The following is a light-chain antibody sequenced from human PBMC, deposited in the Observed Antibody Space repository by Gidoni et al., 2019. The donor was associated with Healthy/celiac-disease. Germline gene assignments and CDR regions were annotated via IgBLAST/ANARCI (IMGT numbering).Light chain of an antibody. CDR2: GKN. CDR3: NSRDSSGNHWV. J-gene: IGLJ1*01. V-gene: IGLV3-19*01. Sequence: SSELTQDPAVSVALGQTVRITRQGDSLRSYYASWYQQKPGQAPVLVIYGKNNRPSGIPDRFSGSSSGNTASLTITGAQAEDEADYYCNSRDSSGNHWVFGTGTKVTVL. CDR1: SLRSYY.